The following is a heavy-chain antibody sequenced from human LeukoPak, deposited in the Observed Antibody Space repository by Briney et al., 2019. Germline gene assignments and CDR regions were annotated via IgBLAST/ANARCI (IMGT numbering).Heavy chain of an antibody. CDR2: ILPIIGTA. CDR1: GDMFSNFT. Sequence: SVKVSCKSSGDMFSNFTISWVRQAPGQGLEWTGGILPIIGTANYAQKFQGRVTITADESTSTAYMELSSLRSEDTAVYYCAASRIAVAGTGLDYWGQGTLVTVSS. CDR3: AASRIAVAGTGLDY. D-gene: IGHD6-19*01. J-gene: IGHJ4*02. V-gene: IGHV1-69*13.